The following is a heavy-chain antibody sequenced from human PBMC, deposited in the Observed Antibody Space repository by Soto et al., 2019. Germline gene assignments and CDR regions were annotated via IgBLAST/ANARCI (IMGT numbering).Heavy chain of an antibody. CDR3: AKDLSGYTVTANLDY. D-gene: IGHD4-17*01. J-gene: IGHJ4*02. CDR2: ISGSGAGT. Sequence: GGSLRLSCAASGFTFRTYAMSWVRQAPGKGLEWVSAISGSGAGTNYADSVKGRFSISRDNSKNTLYLQMNSLRAEDTAVYYSAKDLSGYTVTANLDYWGQGT. CDR1: GFTFRTYA. V-gene: IGHV3-23*01.